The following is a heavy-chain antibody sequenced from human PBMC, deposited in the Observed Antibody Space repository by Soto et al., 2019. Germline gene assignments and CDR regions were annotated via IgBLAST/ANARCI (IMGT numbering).Heavy chain of an antibody. CDR2: ISYDGSNK. V-gene: IGHV3-30-3*01. CDR1: GFTFSSYA. D-gene: IGHD3-10*01. CDR3: TRGLGGRGNSYYGLDV. Sequence: GGSLRLSCAASGFTFSSYAVHWVRQAPGKGLEWVAVISYDGSNKYYADSVKGRFTISRDNSKNTLFLQMNSLRSDDTAMYYCTRGLGGRGNSYYGLDVWGLGTTVTVSS. J-gene: IGHJ6*02.